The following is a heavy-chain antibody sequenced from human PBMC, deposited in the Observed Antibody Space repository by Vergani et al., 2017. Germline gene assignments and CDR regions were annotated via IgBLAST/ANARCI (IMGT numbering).Heavy chain of an antibody. V-gene: IGHV4-31*03. D-gene: IGHD3-22*01. CDR3: AGGSMGSMIVHSQYYYGMDV. Sequence: QVQLQESGQGLVKPSQTRSLTCTVSGGSISSGGAYWSWIRQHPGKGLELSGYIYYSGSTYYNPSLKSRVTISGDTSKNKFSLRLSSVTAADAAVYYCAGGSMGSMIVHSQYYYGMDVWGQGTTVSVSS. CDR2: IYYSGST. J-gene: IGHJ6*02. CDR1: GGSISSGGAY.